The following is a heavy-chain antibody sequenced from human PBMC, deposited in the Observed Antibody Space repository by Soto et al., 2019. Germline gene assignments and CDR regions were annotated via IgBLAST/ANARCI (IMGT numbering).Heavy chain of an antibody. V-gene: IGHV3-23*01. D-gene: IGHD3-3*01. CDR1: RFTFSSRA. J-gene: IGHJ6*02. CDR3: ASGPTIFGVNIIFEYYYGMDI. Sequence: HPGGSLSLSWAASRFTFSSRAMSWVRQAPGKGPEWVSAISAGGSSTYYTDSVKGRFTISRDNSKNALFLQMNSLRAEDTAIYYCASGPTIFGVNIIFEYYYGMDIWGQGTTVTVSS. CDR2: ISAGGSST.